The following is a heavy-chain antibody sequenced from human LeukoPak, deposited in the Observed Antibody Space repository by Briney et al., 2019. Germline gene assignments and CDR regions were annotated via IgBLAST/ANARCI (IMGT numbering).Heavy chain of an antibody. J-gene: IGHJ5*02. CDR3: ARGDQLLSDWFDP. V-gene: IGHV3-30*19. CDR2: ISYDGSNK. CDR1: GFTFSSYG. D-gene: IGHD2-2*01. Sequence: GGSLRLSCAASGFTFSSYGMHWVRQAPGKGLEWVAVISYDGSNKYYADSVKGRFTISRDNSKNTLYLQMNSLRAEDTAVYYCARGDQLLSDWFDPWGQGTLVTVSS.